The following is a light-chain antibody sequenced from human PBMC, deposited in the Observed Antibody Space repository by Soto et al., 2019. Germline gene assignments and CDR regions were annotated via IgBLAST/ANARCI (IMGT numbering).Light chain of an antibody. CDR1: QSIGSW. CDR2: KAS. CDR3: QQYNDFQYT. Sequence: DIPMTQSPSTLSASVGDGVTITCRASQSIGSWLAWYQQKPGKAPKLLIYKASNLQSGVPSRFSGSGSATDFTLTISSLQPEDSATYFCQQYNDFQYTFGQGTKVEI. J-gene: IGKJ2*01. V-gene: IGKV1-5*03.